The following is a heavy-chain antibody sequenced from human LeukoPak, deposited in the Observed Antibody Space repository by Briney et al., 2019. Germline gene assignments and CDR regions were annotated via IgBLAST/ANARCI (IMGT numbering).Heavy chain of an antibody. CDR3: ARDSGTTGEVKFDP. J-gene: IGHJ5*02. V-gene: IGHV4-4*07. D-gene: IGHD3-10*01. CDR1: GGSISSYY. CDR2: IYTSGSI. Sequence: SETLSLTCTVSGGSISSYYWSWIRQPAGKGLEWIGRIYTSGSITYNPSLKSRVSMSVDTSKIQFSLKLSSVTAADTAVYYCARDSGTTGEVKFDPWGQGTLVTVSS.